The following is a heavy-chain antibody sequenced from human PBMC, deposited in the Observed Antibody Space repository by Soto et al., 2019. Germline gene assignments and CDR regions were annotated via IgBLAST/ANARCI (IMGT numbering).Heavy chain of an antibody. CDR1: GFTFSTYA. J-gene: IGHJ3*02. V-gene: IGHV3-30-3*01. CDR3: ARALTKATSMVFDSFYS. CDR2: ISYHGFNK. D-gene: IGHD5-18*01. Sequence: GGSRRLSCAASGFTFSTYAMYWDRQAPGKGLQWVAVISYHGFNKFYADSVKGRFTISRDNSRNTLYLQMDSLRPEDMAVYYCARALTKATSMVFDSFYSWGQGRKVT.